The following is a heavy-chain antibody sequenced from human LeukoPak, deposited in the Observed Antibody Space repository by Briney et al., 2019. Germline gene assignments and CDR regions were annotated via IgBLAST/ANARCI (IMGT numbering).Heavy chain of an antibody. CDR2: IYSSGDT. J-gene: IGHJ4*02. CDR3: TRDGSSSSRFGY. D-gene: IGHD2-2*03. Sequence: GGSLRLSCAASGVTVNNNYMSWVRQAPGKVPEWVSSIYSSGDTHYADSVKGRFAISRDNSKNTLYLQMNSLTVEDTAVYYCTRDGSSSSRFGYWGQGTLVTVS. V-gene: IGHV3-66*01. CDR1: GVTVNNNY.